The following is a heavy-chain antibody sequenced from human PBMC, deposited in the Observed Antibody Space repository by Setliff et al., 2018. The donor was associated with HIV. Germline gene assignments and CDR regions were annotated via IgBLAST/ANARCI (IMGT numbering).Heavy chain of an antibody. CDR2: ISSSGTTT. J-gene: IGHJ4*02. Sequence: PSETLSLSCAASGFTFSSAWMGWVRQAPGKGLEWLCYISSSGTTTYYGDSVKGRFTISRDNAKNSVHLQMNSLRVEDTAVYFCAAQGVLWGQGTQVTVS. CDR3: AAQGVL. V-gene: IGHV3-48*04. CDR1: GFTFSSAW.